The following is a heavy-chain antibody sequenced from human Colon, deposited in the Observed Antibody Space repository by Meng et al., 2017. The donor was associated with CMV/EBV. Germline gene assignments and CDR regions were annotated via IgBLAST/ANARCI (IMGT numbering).Heavy chain of an antibody. V-gene: IGHV4-38-2*02. CDR2: FYYRRST. CDR3: ARDPYSSGWYRGSFDV. CDR1: GDSISNGYY. Sequence: GSLRLSCSVSGDSISNGYYWGWIRQPPGEGLEWCGRFYYRRSTYYNPSLNSRVTISVDTSKNRFSLKLSTMTAADTAVDYCARDPYSSGWYRGSFDVWGQGTKVTVSS. D-gene: IGHD6-19*01. J-gene: IGHJ3*01.